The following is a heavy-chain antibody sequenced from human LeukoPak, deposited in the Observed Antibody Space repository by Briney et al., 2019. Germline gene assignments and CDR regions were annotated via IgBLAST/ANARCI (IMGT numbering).Heavy chain of an antibody. V-gene: IGHV4-39*02. Sequence: SETLSLTCTVSGGSISSSSYYWGWIRQPPGKGLEWIGSIYYSGSTYYNPSLKSRVTISVDTSKNQFSLKLSSVTAADTAVYYCARDGSGYDRFDYWGQGTLVTVSS. D-gene: IGHD5-12*01. CDR1: GGSISSSSYY. CDR3: ARDGSGYDRFDY. CDR2: IYYSGST. J-gene: IGHJ4*02.